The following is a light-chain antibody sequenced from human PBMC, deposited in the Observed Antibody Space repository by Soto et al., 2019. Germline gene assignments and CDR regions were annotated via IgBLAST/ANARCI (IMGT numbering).Light chain of an antibody. CDR3: QHYNGYSWT. V-gene: IGKV1-5*03. J-gene: IGKJ1*01. CDR2: MAS. Sequence: DIQMSQSHSTVSASVGARLKPNCSPSQSLSGWLAWYQQETGKAPNLLIYMASTLASGVPSRFSGSGSGTEFTLTISSLQTDDFATYYCQHYNGYSWTFGKGTKVDIK. CDR1: QSLSGW.